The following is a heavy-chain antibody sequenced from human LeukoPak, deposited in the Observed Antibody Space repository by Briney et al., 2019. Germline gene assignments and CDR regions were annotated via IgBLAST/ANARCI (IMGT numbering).Heavy chain of an antibody. V-gene: IGHV2-70*11. D-gene: IGHD3-22*01. Sequence: SGPTLVNPTQTLTLTCTFSGFSLGTTGMCVSWIRQPPGKALEWLARFDWDDDKHYSTSLKTRPTISKDTSKNQVVLTMTNMDPADTATYYCARTRGQYYYDSSGYPFDYWGQGTLVTVSS. J-gene: IGHJ4*02. CDR2: FDWDDDK. CDR1: GFSLGTTGMC. CDR3: ARTRGQYYYDSSGYPFDY.